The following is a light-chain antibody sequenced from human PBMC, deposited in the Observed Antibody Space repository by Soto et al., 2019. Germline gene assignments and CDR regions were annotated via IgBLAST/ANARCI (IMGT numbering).Light chain of an antibody. Sequence: DIQMTQSPSTLSASVGDRVTITCRASQSISNWLAWYQQKPGKAPKVLIYDASSLESGVPLRFSGSGSGTEFTLTISSLQPDDFEAYYCQQYKSYPYTFGQGTKVDIK. CDR2: DAS. V-gene: IGKV1-5*01. J-gene: IGKJ2*01. CDR1: QSISNW. CDR3: QQYKSYPYT.